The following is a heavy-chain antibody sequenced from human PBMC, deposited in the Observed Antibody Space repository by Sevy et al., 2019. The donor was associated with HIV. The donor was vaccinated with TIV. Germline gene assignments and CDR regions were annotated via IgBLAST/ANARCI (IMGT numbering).Heavy chain of an antibody. J-gene: IGHJ6*03. V-gene: IGHV3-30-3*01. D-gene: IGHD2-2*01. Sequence: GGSLRLSCAASGFTFSSYAMHWVRQAPGKGLEWVSDISYDGSNKYYADSVKGRFTISRDNSKNTLYLQMNSLRAEDRAVYYGARDGEGDCSSTCSGYYYYYYYMDVWGKGTTVTVSS. CDR2: ISYDGSNK. CDR3: ARDGEGDCSSTCSGYYYYYYYMDV. CDR1: GFTFSSYA.